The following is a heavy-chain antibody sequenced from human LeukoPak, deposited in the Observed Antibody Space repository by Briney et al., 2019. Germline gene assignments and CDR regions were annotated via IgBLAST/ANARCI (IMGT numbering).Heavy chain of an antibody. CDR2: ISAYNGNT. CDR3: ASHSSYGSGSYDIDY. CDR1: GYTFTSYG. J-gene: IGHJ4*02. D-gene: IGHD3-10*01. V-gene: IGHV1-18*01. Sequence: GASVKVSCKASGYTFTSYGISWVRQAPGQGLEWMGWISAYNGNTNYAQKLQGRVTMTTDTSTSTAYMELRSLRSDDTAVYYCASHSSYGSGSYDIDYWGQGTLVTVSS.